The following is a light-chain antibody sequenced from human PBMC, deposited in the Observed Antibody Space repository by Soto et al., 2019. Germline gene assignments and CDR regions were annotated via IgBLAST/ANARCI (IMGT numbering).Light chain of an antibody. CDR1: SSDVGGYNY. CDR2: EVR. V-gene: IGLV2-14*01. J-gene: IGLJ1*01. Sequence: QSALTQPASVSGSPGQSITISCTGTSSDVGGYNYVSWYQQHPGKAPKLMIYEVRNRPSGVSNRFSGSKSGNAASLTISRLQAEDEADYYCSSYRSSSTYVFGTGTKVTVL. CDR3: SSYRSSSTYV.